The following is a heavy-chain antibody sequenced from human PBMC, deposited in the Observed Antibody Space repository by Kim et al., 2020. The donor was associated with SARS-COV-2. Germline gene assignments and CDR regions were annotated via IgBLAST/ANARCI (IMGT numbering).Heavy chain of an antibody. CDR2: IYYSGST. Sequence: SETLSLTCTVSGGSISSGDYYWSWIRQHPGKGLEWIGYIYYSGSTYYSPSLESRVTISVDTSKNQFSLTLSSVTAADTAVDYCARGNILTGHNEIDYWGQGTLVTVSS. CDR3: ARGNILTGHNEIDY. CDR1: GGSISSGDYY. J-gene: IGHJ4*02. D-gene: IGHD3-9*01. V-gene: IGHV4-31*03.